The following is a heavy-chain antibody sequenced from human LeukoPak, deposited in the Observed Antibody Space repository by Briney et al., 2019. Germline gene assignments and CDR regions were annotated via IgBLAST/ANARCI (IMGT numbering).Heavy chain of an antibody. CDR2: IWFDGSNK. Sequence: PGGSLRLSCEASGFIFSTYGMHWVRQAPGKGLEWVAVIWFDGSNKYYADSVRGRFSISRGNSKNTLYLQMNSLRAEDTAVYYCVYVAAAGPDYWGQGTLVTVSS. J-gene: IGHJ4*02. CDR3: VYVAAAGPDY. V-gene: IGHV3-33*01. D-gene: IGHD6-13*01. CDR1: GFIFSTYG.